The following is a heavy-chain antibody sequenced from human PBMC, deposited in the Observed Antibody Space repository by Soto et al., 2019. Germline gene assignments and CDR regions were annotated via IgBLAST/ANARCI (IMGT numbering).Heavy chain of an antibody. Sequence: QVQLQESGPGLVKPSETLSLTCTVSGDSMSTYYWSWIRQPPRKGLEWVGYIYYTGSTNYNPSLKSRVTVSVDTSKNQFSLILSSVTAADTAVYYCARITRSPNSGYFDYWGQGALVTVSS. D-gene: IGHD7-27*01. CDR3: ARITRSPNSGYFDY. CDR2: IYYTGST. J-gene: IGHJ4*02. CDR1: GDSMSTYY. V-gene: IGHV4-59*01.